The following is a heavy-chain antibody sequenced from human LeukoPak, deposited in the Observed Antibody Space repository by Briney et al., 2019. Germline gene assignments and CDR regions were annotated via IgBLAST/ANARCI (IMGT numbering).Heavy chain of an antibody. Sequence: GASVTVSCKSSGYTFTGYYMHWLRQAPGQGLEWMGWSNPNSGGTNYAQKFQGRVTMTRDTSISTAYMELSRLRSDGTAVYYCARDQVDGKKTGTTLDGAFDIWGQGTMVTVSS. CDR2: SNPNSGGT. D-gene: IGHD1-7*01. CDR1: GYTFTGYY. V-gene: IGHV1-2*02. J-gene: IGHJ3*02. CDR3: ARDQVDGKKTGTTLDGAFDI.